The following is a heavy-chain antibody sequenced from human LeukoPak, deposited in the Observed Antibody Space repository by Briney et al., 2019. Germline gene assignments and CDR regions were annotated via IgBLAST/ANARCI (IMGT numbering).Heavy chain of an antibody. CDR3: AKGLLWFGEPDTAFDI. D-gene: IGHD3-10*01. J-gene: IGHJ3*02. CDR1: GFTFSSYA. CDR2: ISVSGGST. V-gene: IGHV3-23*01. Sequence: GGSLRLSCAASGFTFSSYAMSWVRQAPGKGLEWGSAISVSGGSTYYADSVKGRFTISRDNSKNTLYLQMNSLRAEDTAVYYCAKGLLWFGEPDTAFDIWGQGTMVTVSS.